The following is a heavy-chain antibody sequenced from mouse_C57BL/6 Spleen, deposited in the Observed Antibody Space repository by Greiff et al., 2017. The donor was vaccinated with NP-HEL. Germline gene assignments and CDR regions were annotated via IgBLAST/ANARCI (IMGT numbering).Heavy chain of an antibody. CDR2: INPSTGGT. CDR3: ARLDDAMDY. CDR1: GYSFTGYY. Sequence: EVQLQQSGPELVKPGASVKISCKASGYSFTGYYMNWVKQSPEKSLEWIGEINPSTGGTTYNQKFKAKATLTVDKSSSTAYMQLKSLTSEDSAVYYCARLDDAMDYWGQGTSVTVSS. V-gene: IGHV1-42*01. J-gene: IGHJ4*01.